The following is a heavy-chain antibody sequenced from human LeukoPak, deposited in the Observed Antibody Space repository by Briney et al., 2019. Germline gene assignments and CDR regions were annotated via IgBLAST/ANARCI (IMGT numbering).Heavy chain of an antibody. CDR2: ISWNSGSI. Sequence: PGRSLRLSCAASGFTFDDYAMHWVRQAPGKGLEWVSGISWNSGSIGYADSVKGRFTISRDNAKNSLYLQMNSLRAEDTALYYCAKDRASSGWYFDYWGQGTLVTVSS. V-gene: IGHV3-9*01. CDR3: AKDRASSGWYFDY. D-gene: IGHD6-19*01. CDR1: GFTFDDYA. J-gene: IGHJ4*02.